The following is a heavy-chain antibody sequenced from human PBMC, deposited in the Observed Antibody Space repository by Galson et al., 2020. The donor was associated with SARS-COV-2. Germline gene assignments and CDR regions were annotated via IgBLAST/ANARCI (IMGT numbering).Heavy chain of an antibody. Sequence: NSGGSLRLSCAASGFTFSSYSMNWVRQAPGKGLEWVSSISSSSSYIYYADSVKGRFTISRDNAKNSLYLQMNSLRAEDTAVYYCASHPSDSRSYYYGMDVWGQGTTVTVSS. V-gene: IGHV3-21*01. CDR2: ISSSSSYI. CDR1: GFTFSSYS. D-gene: IGHD2-21*02. J-gene: IGHJ6*02. CDR3: ASHPSDSRSYYYGMDV.